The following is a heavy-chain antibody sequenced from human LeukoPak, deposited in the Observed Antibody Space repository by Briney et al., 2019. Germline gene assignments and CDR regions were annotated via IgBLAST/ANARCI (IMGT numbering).Heavy chain of an antibody. J-gene: IGHJ4*02. V-gene: IGHV4-61*01. CDR2: IYYTGTT. CDR1: GGSVSSTSYY. CDR3: AREYRNPRRFDY. D-gene: IGHD2-2*01. Sequence: SETLSLTCTLSGGSVSSTSYYWTWIRQPPGKGLEWIGYIYYTGTTNYNPSLKSRVTISIDTSKNQFSLKLSSVTAADTAAYYCAREYRNPRRFDYWGQGTLVTVSS.